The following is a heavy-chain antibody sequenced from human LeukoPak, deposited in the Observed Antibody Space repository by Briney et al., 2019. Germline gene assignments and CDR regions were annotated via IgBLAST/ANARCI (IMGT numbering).Heavy chain of an antibody. Sequence: ASVKLSCTASGYTFTSYGISWVRQAPGQGLEWMGWISAYNGNTNYAQKLQGRVTMTTDTSTSTAYMELRSLRSDDTAVYYCARGRYNVVPDLFDYWGQGTLVTVSS. V-gene: IGHV1-18*01. CDR2: ISAYNGNT. CDR1: GYTFTSYG. CDR3: ARGRYNVVPDLFDY. D-gene: IGHD1-1*01. J-gene: IGHJ4*02.